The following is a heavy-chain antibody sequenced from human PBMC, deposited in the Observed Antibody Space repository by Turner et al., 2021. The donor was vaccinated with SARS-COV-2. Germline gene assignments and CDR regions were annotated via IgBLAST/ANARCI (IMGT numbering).Heavy chain of an antibody. CDR3: ARDQGGITAADS. Sequence: QVRLVQSGAEVKKPGASVTVSCPASGYIFDTYYIHWVRQAPGQGLEWVGLINPGRGTTAYARKFQDRVSMTRDTSTNTVYMDLNRLRSEDTAMYFCARDQGGITAADSWGQGTLVTVSS. CDR1: GYIFDTYY. D-gene: IGHD6-13*01. CDR2: INPGRGTT. V-gene: IGHV1-46*02. J-gene: IGHJ5*02.